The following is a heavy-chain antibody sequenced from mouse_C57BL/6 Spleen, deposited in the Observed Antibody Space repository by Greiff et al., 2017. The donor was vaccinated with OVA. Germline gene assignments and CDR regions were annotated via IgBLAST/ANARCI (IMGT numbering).Heavy chain of an antibody. CDR1: GYTFTSYW. D-gene: IGHD1-1*01. V-gene: IGHV1-64*01. J-gene: IGHJ1*03. CDR2: IHPNSGST. Sequence: QVQLQQPGAELVKPGASVQLSCEASGYTFTSYWMHWVKQRPGQGLEWIGMIHPNSGSTNYNEKFKSKATLTVDKSSSTAYMQLSSLTSEDSAVYYCARFAVVAAGYFDVWGTGTTVTVSS. CDR3: ARFAVVAAGYFDV.